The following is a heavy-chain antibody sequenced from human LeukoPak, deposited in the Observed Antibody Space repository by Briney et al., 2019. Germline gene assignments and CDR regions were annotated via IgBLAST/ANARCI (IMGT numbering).Heavy chain of an antibody. J-gene: IGHJ4*02. CDR2: IYPGDSDT. V-gene: IGHV5-51*01. CDR1: GYRFTSYW. D-gene: IGHD1-26*01. CDR3: ARTAGAVGHFDY. Sequence: GAALKISLKGSGYRFTSYWIGWGRPMPGKGLGWMGIIYPGDSDTRYSTSFQGQVTISADKSISPAYLQWSSLKASDTAMYYCARTAGAVGHFDYWGQGTLVTVSS.